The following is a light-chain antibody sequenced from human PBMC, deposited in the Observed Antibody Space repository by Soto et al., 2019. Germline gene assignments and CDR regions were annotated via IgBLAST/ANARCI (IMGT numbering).Light chain of an antibody. CDR1: RRVSSY. Sequence: EIVLTQSPASLSLSPGERATLSCRASRRVSSYLAWYQQKPGQAPRLLIYDASNRATGIPARFSGSGSGTDFTLTISSLEPEDFAVYYCQQRSNWPQITFGEGTRLEIK. CDR3: QQRSNWPQIT. J-gene: IGKJ5*01. CDR2: DAS. V-gene: IGKV3-11*01.